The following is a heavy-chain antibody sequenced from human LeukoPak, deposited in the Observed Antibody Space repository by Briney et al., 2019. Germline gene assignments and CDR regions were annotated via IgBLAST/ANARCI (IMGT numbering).Heavy chain of an antibody. CDR1: GFTVSSYG. D-gene: IGHD6-19*01. Sequence: GGSLRLSCAASGFTVSSYGMHWVRQAPGKGLEWVAVIWFDGSNKYYADSVKGRFTISRDNAKNSLYLQMNSLRAEDTAVYYCARGKYSSGWFDYWGQGTLVTVSS. CDR2: IWFDGSNK. V-gene: IGHV3-33*08. CDR3: ARGKYSSGWFDY. J-gene: IGHJ4*02.